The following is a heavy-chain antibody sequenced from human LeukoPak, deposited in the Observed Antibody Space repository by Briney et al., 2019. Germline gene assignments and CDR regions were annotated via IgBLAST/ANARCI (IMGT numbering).Heavy chain of an antibody. J-gene: IGHJ4*02. Sequence: PSETLSLTCTVSGGSISSSDYYWGWIRQPPGKGLEWIGSIYYSGSTNYNPSLKSRVTISVDTSKNQFSLKLSSVTAADTAVYYCARESRYSYGSKGSLGSVFDYWGQGTLVTVSS. CDR3: ARESRYSYGSKGSLGSVFDY. V-gene: IGHV4-39*07. D-gene: IGHD5-18*01. CDR1: GGSISSSDYY. CDR2: IYYSGST.